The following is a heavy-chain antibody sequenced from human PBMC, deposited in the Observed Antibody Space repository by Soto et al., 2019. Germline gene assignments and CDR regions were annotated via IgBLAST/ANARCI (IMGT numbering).Heavy chain of an antibody. J-gene: IGHJ4*02. CDR3: ATAPGLWWGDFVY. D-gene: IGHD2-21*01. V-gene: IGHV3-30-3*01. Sequence: QVQLVESGGGVVQPGRSLRLSCAASGFTFSSYAMHWVRQAPGKGLEWVAFISYDGSNKYYADSVKGRFTISRDNSKNTLYLQMNSLSAEDTAVYYCATAPGLWWGDFVYWGQGTLVTVSS. CDR1: GFTFSSYA. CDR2: ISYDGSNK.